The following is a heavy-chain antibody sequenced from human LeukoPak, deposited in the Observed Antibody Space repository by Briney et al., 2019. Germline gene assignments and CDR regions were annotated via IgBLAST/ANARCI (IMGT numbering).Heavy chain of an antibody. Sequence: GGSLRLYCAASGFTLSSYEMNWVRQAPGKGLEGVSYIRSGGCNIYSVDSVKGRFTISRDNANNSLYLQMNSVRAEHTAVYYCARDANCSGGRCYGPDAFDIWGQGTMVTVSS. CDR2: IRSGGCNI. V-gene: IGHV3-48*03. CDR3: ARDANCSGGRCYGPDAFDI. D-gene: IGHD2-15*01. CDR1: GFTLSSYE. J-gene: IGHJ3*02.